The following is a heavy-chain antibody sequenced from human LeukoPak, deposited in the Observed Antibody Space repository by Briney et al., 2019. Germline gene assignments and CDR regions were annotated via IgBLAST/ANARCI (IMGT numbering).Heavy chain of an antibody. CDR1: GGSISSYY. CDR3: ARVPITGTTIFYYYYMDV. V-gene: IGHV4-59*12. Sequence: PSETLSLTCTVSGGSISSYYWSWIRQPPGKGLEWIGYIYYSGSTNYNPSLKSRVTISVDGSKNQFSLKLSSVTAAATAVYYCARVPITGTTIFYYYYMDVWGKGTTVTVSS. D-gene: IGHD1-7*01. J-gene: IGHJ6*03. CDR2: IYYSGST.